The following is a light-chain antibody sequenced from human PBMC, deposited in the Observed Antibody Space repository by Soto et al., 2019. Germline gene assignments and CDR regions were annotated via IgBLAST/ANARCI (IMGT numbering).Light chain of an antibody. CDR1: EYIGTW. CDR2: AAS. V-gene: IGKV1-12*01. CDR3: QHYHNFPLT. J-gene: IGKJ4*01. Sequence: DIQMTQSPSSVSASVGDTVTITCRASEYIGTWLAWYQKKPGKAPNLLIFAASSLQSGVPTRFSGSGSGTDFTLTISSLQPEDFATYFCQHYHNFPLTFGGETKVEIK.